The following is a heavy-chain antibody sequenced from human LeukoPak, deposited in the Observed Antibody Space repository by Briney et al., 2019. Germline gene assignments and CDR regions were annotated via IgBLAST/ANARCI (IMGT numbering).Heavy chain of an antibody. CDR1: GGSISSGSYY. CDR3: ARVGYNYYGMDV. CDR2: IYTSGST. V-gene: IGHV4-61*02. J-gene: IGHJ6*02. Sequence: SETLSLTCTVSGGSISSGSYYWSWIRQPAGKGLEWIVRIYTSGSTNYNPSFKSRVTISVDTSKNQFSLKLSSVTAADTAVYYCARVGYNYYGMDVWGQGTTVTVSS.